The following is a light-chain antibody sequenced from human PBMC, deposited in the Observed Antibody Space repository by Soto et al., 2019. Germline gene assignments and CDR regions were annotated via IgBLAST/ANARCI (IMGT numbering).Light chain of an antibody. CDR1: SSEVGGYDY. CDR3: TSYTPGGAFVV. J-gene: IGLJ2*01. Sequence: QSVLPQPASVSGSPGQSITISCTGTSSEVGGYDYVYWYQQQPGKAPKLMIYDVNNRASGVSGRFSGSKSGTTASLTISGLQAEDEANYYCTSYTPGGAFVVFGGGTKLTVL. V-gene: IGLV2-14*03. CDR2: DVN.